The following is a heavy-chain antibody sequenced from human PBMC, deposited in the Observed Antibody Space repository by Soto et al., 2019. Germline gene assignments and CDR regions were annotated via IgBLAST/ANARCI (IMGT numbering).Heavy chain of an antibody. CDR3: ARTVLGPDLLADFFLDSYYYMDV. V-gene: IGHV4-59*08. D-gene: IGHD3-16*01. CDR2: VYYTGST. CDR1: GGSISNFY. J-gene: IGHJ6*03. Sequence: SETLSLTCTVSGGSISNFYWSWIRQPPGKGLEWIGYVYYTGSTSYNPSLKRRVTISADSSRGQFSLRLNSVTAADTAVYYCARTVLGPDLLADFFLDSYYYMDVWSQGTTVTVSS.